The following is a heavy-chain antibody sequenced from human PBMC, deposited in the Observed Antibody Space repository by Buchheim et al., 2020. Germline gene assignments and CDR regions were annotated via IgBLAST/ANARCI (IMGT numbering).Heavy chain of an antibody. D-gene: IGHD4-17*01. V-gene: IGHV4-30-2*01. CDR1: GGSVSSDGYS. Sequence: QLQLRESGSGLMKPSQTLSLTCTVSGGSVSSDGYSWSWIRQPPGKGLEWIGYIHHSGGTDYNPSLKSRVTISGDRYKNQFSLKLTSVTAADTAVYYCARGGTVPYYYYGMDVWGRGTT. CDR3: ARGGTVPYYYYGMDV. J-gene: IGHJ6*02. CDR2: IHHSGGT.